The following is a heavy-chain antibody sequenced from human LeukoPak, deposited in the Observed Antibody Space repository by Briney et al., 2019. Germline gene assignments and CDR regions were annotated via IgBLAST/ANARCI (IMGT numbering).Heavy chain of an antibody. CDR1: GFTLNTYN. J-gene: IGHJ4*02. CDR2: VSTSGVGT. D-gene: IGHD3-16*01. Sequence: GGSLRLSCADSGFTLNTYNMNWVRQAPGKGLEWVSSVSTSGVGTYYADSVRGRFTISRDNSKNTVFLQMNSLRAEDSAVYYCAKDYAVGSIDYWGQGTLVTVSS. CDR3: AKDYAVGSIDY. V-gene: IGHV3-23*01.